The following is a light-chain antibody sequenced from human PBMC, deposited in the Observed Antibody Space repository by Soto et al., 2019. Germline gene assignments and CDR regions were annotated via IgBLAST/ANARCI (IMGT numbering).Light chain of an antibody. J-gene: IGKJ2*01. CDR2: GAS. Sequence: EIVLTQSPGTLSLSLGERATLSCRASQSVSSSSLAWYQQKPGLAPRLLIYGASSRDTGIPDRFSGSGSGTDFILTISTLEPEDFAVYYCQQYGASPRYTFGQGTKLEIK. CDR3: QQYGASPRYT. V-gene: IGKV3-20*01. CDR1: QSVSSSS.